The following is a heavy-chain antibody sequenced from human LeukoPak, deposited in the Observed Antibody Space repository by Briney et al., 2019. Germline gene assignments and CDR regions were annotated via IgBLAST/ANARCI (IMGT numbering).Heavy chain of an antibody. J-gene: IGHJ4*02. CDR3: ARGDVDTVIDY. CDR1: GGSISSGSYY. V-gene: IGHV4-61*02. CDR2: IYTSGST. Sequence: PSETLSLTCTVPGGSISSGSYYWSWIRQPAGQGLEWIGRIYTSGSTKYNPSLKSRVTISLDTSKNQFSLKLSSVPAADTAVYYCARGDVDTVIDYWGQGTLVTVSS. D-gene: IGHD5-18*01.